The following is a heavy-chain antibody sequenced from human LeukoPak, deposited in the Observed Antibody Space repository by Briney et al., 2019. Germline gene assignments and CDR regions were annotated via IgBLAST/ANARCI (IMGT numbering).Heavy chain of an antibody. D-gene: IGHD3-16*01. V-gene: IGHV3-9*03. CDR3: ARGGNYYYYMDV. Sequence: GGSLRLSCAASGCTFDDYAMHWVRQAPGKGLEWASGISWNSGSIGYADSVKGRFTISRDNAKNSLYLQMNSLRAEDMALYYCARGGNYYYYMDVWGKGTTVTVSS. CDR1: GCTFDDYA. J-gene: IGHJ6*03. CDR2: ISWNSGSI.